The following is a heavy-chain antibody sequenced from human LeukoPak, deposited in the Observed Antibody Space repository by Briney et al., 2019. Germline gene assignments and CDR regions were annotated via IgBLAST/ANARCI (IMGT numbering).Heavy chain of an antibody. CDR1: GFTFNDYW. CDR2: IGQDGSLK. Sequence: PGGSLSLSCTASGFTFNDYWMTWVRQAPGRGLEWVANIGQDGSLKYFVDSVKGRFTISRDNAKNSLYLQMNSLRAEDTAVYYCARSGYDSYFDYWGQGTLVTVSS. J-gene: IGHJ4*02. V-gene: IGHV3-7*05. D-gene: IGHD5-12*01. CDR3: ARSGYDSYFDY.